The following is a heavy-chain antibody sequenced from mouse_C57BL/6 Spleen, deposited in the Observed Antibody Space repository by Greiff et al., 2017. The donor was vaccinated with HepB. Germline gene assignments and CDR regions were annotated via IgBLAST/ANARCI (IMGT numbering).Heavy chain of an antibody. D-gene: IGHD2-5*01. J-gene: IGHJ2*01. CDR1: GYTFTSYW. CDR3: ARIPLYSNYFDY. V-gene: IGHV1-52*01. Sequence: QVQLQQPGAELVRPGSSVKLSCKASGYTFTSYWMHWVKQRPIQGLEWIGNIDPSDSETHYNQKFKDKATLTVDKSSSTAYMQLISLTSEDSAVYYCARIPLYSNYFDYWGQGTTLTVSS. CDR2: IDPSDSET.